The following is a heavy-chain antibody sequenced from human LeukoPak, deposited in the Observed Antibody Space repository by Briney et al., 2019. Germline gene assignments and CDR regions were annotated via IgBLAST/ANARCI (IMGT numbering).Heavy chain of an antibody. CDR2: ISGGSRSI. CDR1: GFIFSDYT. D-gene: IGHD2-21*02. CDR3: ARDYFYCGGDCFVDY. J-gene: IGHJ4*02. V-gene: IGHV3-21*04. Sequence: PGGSLRLSCAASGFIFSDYTMNWVRQAPGKGLEWVSSISGGSRSIYYVDSVKGRFTISRDNAKNSLYLQVNSLRAEDTAIYYCARDYFYCGGDCFVDYWGQGTLVTVSS.